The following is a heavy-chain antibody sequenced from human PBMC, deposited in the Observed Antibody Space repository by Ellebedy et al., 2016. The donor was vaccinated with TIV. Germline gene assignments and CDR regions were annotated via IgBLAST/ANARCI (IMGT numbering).Heavy chain of an antibody. V-gene: IGHV3-48*01. CDR3: ARGACADCFVIDS. J-gene: IGHJ4*02. D-gene: IGHD2-21*02. CDR2: IHATSETM. Sequence: GESLKISCAASGFTFDDYAMHWVRQAPGKGLEWISYIHATSETMYYAGSVKGRFTVSRDNAKNSLYLQMNSLRTEDTAFYYCARGACADCFVIDSWGQGTLVTVSS. CDR1: GFTFDDYA.